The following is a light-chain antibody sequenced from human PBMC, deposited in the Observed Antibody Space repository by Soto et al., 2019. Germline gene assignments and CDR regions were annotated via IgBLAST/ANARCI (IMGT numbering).Light chain of an antibody. CDR3: QAWDSNTPVV. V-gene: IGLV3-1*01. J-gene: IGLJ2*01. Sequence: SYELTQPPSVSVSPGQTARITCSGDKLGDRYACWYQQKPGQSPVLVIYQDTKRPSGIPERFSGSSSGNTATLTISGTQAVDEADYYCQAWDSNTPVVFGGGTKVTVL. CDR2: QDT. CDR1: KLGDRY.